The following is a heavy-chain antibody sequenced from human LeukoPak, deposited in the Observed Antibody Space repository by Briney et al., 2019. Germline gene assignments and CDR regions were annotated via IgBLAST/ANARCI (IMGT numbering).Heavy chain of an antibody. CDR1: GGSISSYY. V-gene: IGHV4-59*01. Sequence: PSETLSLTCTVSGGSISSYYWSWIRQPPGKGLEWIGYIYYSGSTNYNPSLKSRVTISVDTSKNQFSLKLSSVTAADTAVYYCARKVVGFGEFPGAFDIWGQGTMVTVSS. D-gene: IGHD3-10*01. CDR3: ARKVVGFGEFPGAFDI. J-gene: IGHJ3*02. CDR2: IYYSGST.